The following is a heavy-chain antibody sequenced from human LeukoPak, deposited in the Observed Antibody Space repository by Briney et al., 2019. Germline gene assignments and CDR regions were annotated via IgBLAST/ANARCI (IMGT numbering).Heavy chain of an antibody. V-gene: IGHV4-4*07. J-gene: IGHJ5*02. D-gene: IGHD2-2*01. CDR1: GGSISSYY. CDR3: ARERLVVVVPTANLSWFDP. Sequence: SETLSLTCTVSGGSISSYYWSWIRQPAGKGLEWVGRIYTSGSTNYNPSLKSRVTMSVDTSTNPFPLKLSSGTAAATAVYYCARERLVVVVPTANLSWFDPWGQGTLVTVSS. CDR2: IYTSGST.